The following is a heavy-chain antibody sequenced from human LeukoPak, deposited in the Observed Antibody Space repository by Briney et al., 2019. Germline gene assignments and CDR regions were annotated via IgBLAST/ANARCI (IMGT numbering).Heavy chain of an antibody. CDR1: GFIFSSYE. Sequence: PGGSLRLSCAASGFIFSSYEMNWVRQVPGKGLEWVSYISSSGSTIYYVDSVKGRFTTSSDNAKNSLYLQMNSLRAEDTAVYYCARGRELGLYYFDYWGQGTLVTVSS. CDR2: ISSSGSTI. CDR3: ARGRELGLYYFDY. V-gene: IGHV3-48*03. D-gene: IGHD7-27*01. J-gene: IGHJ4*02.